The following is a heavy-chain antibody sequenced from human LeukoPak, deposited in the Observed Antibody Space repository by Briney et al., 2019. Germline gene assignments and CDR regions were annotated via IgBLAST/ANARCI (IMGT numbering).Heavy chain of an antibody. J-gene: IGHJ6*02. CDR3: AKSCGGTCYYYGVDV. Sequence: GGSLRLSCAASGFTFSSTAMSWARQAPGKGLEWVSSINAGGGATYYADSVKGRFTISRDNSKNTLHLQLNSLRAEDTALYYCAKSCGGTCYYYGVDVWGQGTAVTVSS. V-gene: IGHV3-23*01. D-gene: IGHD2-15*01. CDR1: GFTFSSTA. CDR2: INAGGGAT.